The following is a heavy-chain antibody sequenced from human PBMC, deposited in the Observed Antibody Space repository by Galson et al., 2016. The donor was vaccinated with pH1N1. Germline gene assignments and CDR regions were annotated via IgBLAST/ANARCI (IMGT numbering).Heavy chain of an antibody. CDR2: IHTTTGDP. V-gene: IGHV7-4-1*02. CDR1: GYTFASYA. Sequence: SVKVSCKASGYTFASYAINWVRQVPGQGLEWMGWIHTTTGDPSYGQGFTGRFVFSLDTSVTTAYLQISSLKTEDAAVYYCASESSRCSGGSCYFDSWGKGTLVTVSS. D-gene: IGHD2-15*01. CDR3: ASESSRCSGGSCYFDS. J-gene: IGHJ4*02.